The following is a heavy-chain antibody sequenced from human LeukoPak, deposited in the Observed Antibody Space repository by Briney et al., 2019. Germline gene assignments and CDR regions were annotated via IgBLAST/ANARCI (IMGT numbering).Heavy chain of an antibody. J-gene: IGHJ4*02. V-gene: IGHV3-30-3*01. CDR2: ISYDGSNK. D-gene: IGHD3-22*01. Sequence: QPGGSLRLSCADSGFTFSSYAMHWVRQAPGKGLEWVAVISYDGSNKYYADSVKGRFTISRDNSKNTLYLQMNSLRAEDTAVYYCARGSSYYDSSGYCWGQGTLVTVPS. CDR1: GFTFSSYA. CDR3: ARGSSYYDSSGYC.